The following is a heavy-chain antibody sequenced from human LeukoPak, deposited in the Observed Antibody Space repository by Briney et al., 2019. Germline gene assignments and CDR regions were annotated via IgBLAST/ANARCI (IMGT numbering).Heavy chain of an antibody. CDR2: INPNSGGT. J-gene: IGHJ4*02. CDR1: GYTFTGYY. V-gene: IGHV1-2*02. D-gene: IGHD5-24*01. CDR3: ARGVATITGDIDY. Sequence: ASVKVPCKASGYTFTGYYTHWVRQAPGQGLEWMGWINPNSGGTNYAQKFQGRVTMTRDTSISTAYMELSRLRSDDTAVYYCARGVATITGDIDYWGQGTLVTVSS.